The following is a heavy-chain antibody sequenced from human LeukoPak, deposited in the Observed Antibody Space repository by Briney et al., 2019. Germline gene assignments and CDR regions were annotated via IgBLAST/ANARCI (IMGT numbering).Heavy chain of an antibody. D-gene: IGHD3-10*01. CDR1: GGSISRYY. J-gene: IGHJ4*02. CDR3: ARDPGMERFGVVFDY. Sequence: SETLSLTCTVSGGSISRYYWSWIRQSPGKGLEWIGYIYYSGSTNYNPSLESRLTMSVDTSKNQFSLNLKSVTAADTAVYYCARDPGMERFGVVFDYWGQGALVTVSS. V-gene: IGHV4-59*12. CDR2: IYYSGST.